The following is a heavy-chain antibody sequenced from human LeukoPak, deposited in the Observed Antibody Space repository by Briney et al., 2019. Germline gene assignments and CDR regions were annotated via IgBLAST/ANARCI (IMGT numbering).Heavy chain of an antibody. CDR2: INTSGRAT. CDR1: GFAFSNYA. Sequence: GGSLRLSCAASGFAFSNYAMTCVRQAPEKGLQWVSTINTSGRATYYADSVEGRFTISRDNSKNTLYLQMNSLRADDTAVYYCAKARGSSVYEQFDYWGQGTQVTVSP. J-gene: IGHJ4*02. CDR3: AKARGSSVYEQFDY. D-gene: IGHD5/OR15-5a*01. V-gene: IGHV3-23*01.